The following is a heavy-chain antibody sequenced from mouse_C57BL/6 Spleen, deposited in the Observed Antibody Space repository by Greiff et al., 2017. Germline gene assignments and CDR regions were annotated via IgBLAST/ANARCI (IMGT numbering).Heavy chain of an antibody. D-gene: IGHD4-1*02. CDR3: ARSGTQLGRGYFDV. CDR2: IHPNSGST. V-gene: IGHV1-64*01. Sequence: QVQLQQPGAELVKPGASVKLSCKASGYTFTSYWMHWVKQRPGQGLEWIGMIHPNSGSTNYNEKFKSKATLTVDKSSSTAYMQLSSLTSEDSAVYYCARSGTQLGRGYFDVWGTGTTVTVSS. J-gene: IGHJ1*03. CDR1: GYTFTSYW.